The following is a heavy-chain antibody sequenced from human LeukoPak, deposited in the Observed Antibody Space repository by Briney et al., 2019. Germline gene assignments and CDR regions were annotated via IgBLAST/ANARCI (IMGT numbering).Heavy chain of an antibody. V-gene: IGHV3-23*01. CDR2: ISNVATI. J-gene: IGHJ6*03. CDR1: GFTFRSYA. Sequence: PGGSLRLSCAASGFTFRSYAMTWVRQAPGKGLEWVSEISNVATINYADSVKGRFTISRDNSKNTLYLQMDSLRAEDTAVYYCAKECGPPTGNFYIDLWGKGTTVTVSS. CDR3: AKECGPPTGNFYIDL. D-gene: IGHD4-17*01.